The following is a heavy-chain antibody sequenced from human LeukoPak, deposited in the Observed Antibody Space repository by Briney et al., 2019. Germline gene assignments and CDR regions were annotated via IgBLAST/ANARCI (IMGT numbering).Heavy chain of an antibody. Sequence: GGSLRLSCAASGFSFTIYAMSWVRQAPGKGLEWVSSISQSSGIYYADSVKGRFTISSDNSKNTLFLQMNSLRAEDTAIYYCAKDRSGYGSSYYFDYWGQGTLVTVSS. CDR3: AKDRSGYGSSYYFDY. V-gene: IGHV3-23*01. J-gene: IGHJ4*02. CDR1: GFSFTIYA. D-gene: IGHD6-13*01. CDR2: ISQSSGI.